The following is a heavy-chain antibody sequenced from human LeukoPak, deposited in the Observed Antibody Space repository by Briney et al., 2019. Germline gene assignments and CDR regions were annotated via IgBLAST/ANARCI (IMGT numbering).Heavy chain of an antibody. Sequence: GGSLRLSCAASGFTFSSYAMSWVRQAPGKGLEWVSAIISSGGNTYYADSVKGRFTISRDNSKNTLYLQMNSLRAEDTAVYYCAKNCGEYYLYRYMDDWGKGTTVTVSS. J-gene: IGHJ6*03. D-gene: IGHD2/OR15-2a*01. CDR3: AKNCGEYYLYRYMDD. CDR1: GFTFSSYA. V-gene: IGHV3-23*01. CDR2: IISSGGNT.